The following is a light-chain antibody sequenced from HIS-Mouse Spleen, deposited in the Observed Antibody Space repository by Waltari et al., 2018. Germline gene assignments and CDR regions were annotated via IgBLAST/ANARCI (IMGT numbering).Light chain of an antibody. CDR3: SSYTSSSTLWV. J-gene: IGLJ3*02. CDR1: SSAVGGYNY. V-gene: IGLV2-14*03. Sequence: QSALTQPASVSGSPGQSITISCTGTSSAVGGYNYVRWYQQHPGKAPKLMIYDVNNRPSGVSNRFSGSKSGNTASLTISGLQAEDEADYYCSSYTSSSTLWVFGGGTKLTVL. CDR2: DVN.